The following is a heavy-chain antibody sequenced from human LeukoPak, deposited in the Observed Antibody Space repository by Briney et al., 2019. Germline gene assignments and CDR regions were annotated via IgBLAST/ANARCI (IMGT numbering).Heavy chain of an antibody. V-gene: IGHV4-38-2*02. CDR2: VFHSGST. Sequence: SETLSLTCTVSGYSISSGFYWGWIRQAPGMGLEWIGSVFHSGSTFLNPSLKSRVSMSVDTSKNQFSLKLTSVAAADTAVYYCARDRLRLGYERTNWFDPWGQGTLVTVSS. CDR1: GYSISSGFY. J-gene: IGHJ5*02. CDR3: ARDRLRLGYERTNWFDP. D-gene: IGHD2-15*01.